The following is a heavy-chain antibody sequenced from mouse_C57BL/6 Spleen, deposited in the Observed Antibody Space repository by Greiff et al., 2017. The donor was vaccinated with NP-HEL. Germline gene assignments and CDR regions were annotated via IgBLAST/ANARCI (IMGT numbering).Heavy chain of an antibody. J-gene: IGHJ3*01. CDR1: GFSLTSYA. V-gene: IGHV2-9-1*01. CDR2: IWTGGGT. Sequence: VMLVESGPGLVAPSQSLSITCTVSGFSLTSYAISWVRQPPGKGLEWLGVIWTGGGTNYNSALKSRLSISKDNSKSQVFLKMNSLQTDDTARYYCARNMMHYGSSPAWFAYWGQGTLVTVSA. D-gene: IGHD1-1*01. CDR3: ARNMMHYGSSPAWFAY.